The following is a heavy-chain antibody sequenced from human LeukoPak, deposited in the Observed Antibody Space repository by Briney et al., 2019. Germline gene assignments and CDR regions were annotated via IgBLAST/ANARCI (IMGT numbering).Heavy chain of an antibody. CDR2: MNPNSGNT. V-gene: IGHV1-8*01. J-gene: IGHJ4*02. CDR1: GYTSTSPD. Sequence: ASVKVSCKASGYTSTSPDINWVRQATGRGLEWLGWMNPNSGNTGYAQKFQGRVTMTRNTSISTAYMELSSLRSEDTAVYYCARVTPNWSDALDYWGQGTLVTVSS. D-gene: IGHD1-1*01. CDR3: ARVTPNWSDALDY.